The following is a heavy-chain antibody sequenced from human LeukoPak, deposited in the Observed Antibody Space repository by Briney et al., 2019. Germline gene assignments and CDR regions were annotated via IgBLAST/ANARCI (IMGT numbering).Heavy chain of an antibody. CDR1: GFTFTNNW. D-gene: IGHD3-10*01. CDR3: AGGLWYASGSDY. Sequence: GGSLRLSCAASGFTFTNNWMTWVRQAPGKGLEWVSSITSSSSYIYYADSVKGRFTISRDNAKSSLYLQMNSLRAEDTAVYYCAGGLWYASGSDYWGQGTLVTVSS. J-gene: IGHJ4*02. V-gene: IGHV3-21*01. CDR2: ITSSSSYI.